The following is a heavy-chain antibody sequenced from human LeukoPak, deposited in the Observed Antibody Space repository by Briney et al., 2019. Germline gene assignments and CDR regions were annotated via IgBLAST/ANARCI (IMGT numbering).Heavy chain of an antibody. V-gene: IGHV3-30*03. CDR3: ARAAEPSSPLFDY. D-gene: IGHD1-14*01. Sequence: WGSLRLSCAASGFTFSSYGMHWVRQAPGKGLECVAVISYDGSNKYYADSVKGRFTISRDNSKNTLYLRMNSLRAEDTAVYYCARAAEPSSPLFDYWGQGTLVTVSS. CDR1: GFTFSSYG. CDR2: ISYDGSNK. J-gene: IGHJ4*02.